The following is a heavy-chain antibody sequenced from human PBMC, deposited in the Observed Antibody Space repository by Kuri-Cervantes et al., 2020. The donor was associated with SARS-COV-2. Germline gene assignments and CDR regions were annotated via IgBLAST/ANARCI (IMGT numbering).Heavy chain of an antibody. CDR3: AIMTATVTTSDYYYGMDV. D-gene: IGHD4-11*01. V-gene: IGHV3-21*01. J-gene: IGHJ6*02. CDR2: ISSSSSYI. CDR1: GFTFSSYS. Sequence: GESLKISCAASGFTFSSYSMNWVRQAPGKGLEWVSSISSSSSYIYYADSVKGRFTISRDNAKNSLYLQMNSLRAEDTAVYYCAIMTATVTTSDYYYGMDVWGQGTTVTVSS.